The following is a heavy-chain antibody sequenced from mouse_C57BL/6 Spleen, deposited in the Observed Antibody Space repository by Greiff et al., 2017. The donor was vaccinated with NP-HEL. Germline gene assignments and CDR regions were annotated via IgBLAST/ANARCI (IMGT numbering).Heavy chain of an antibody. CDR1: GYTFTDYY. CDR2: INPNNGGT. V-gene: IGHV1-26*01. D-gene: IGHD1-1*01. CDR3: ARSSAYAMDY. Sequence: VQLQQSGPELVKPGASVKISCKASGYTFTDYYMNWVKQSHGKSLEWIGDINPNNGGTSYNQKFKGKATLTVDKSSSTAYMELRSLTSEDSAVYYCARSSAYAMDYWGQGTSVTVSS. J-gene: IGHJ4*01.